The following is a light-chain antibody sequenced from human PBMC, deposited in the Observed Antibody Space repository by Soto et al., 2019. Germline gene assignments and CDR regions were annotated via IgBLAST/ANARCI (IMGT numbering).Light chain of an antibody. Sequence: DIQMTQSPSSLSASVGDRVTITCRASQSISSYLNWYQQKPGKAPKLLIYAAYSLQSGVPSRFSGSGSGTDFTLTISRLQPEDFATYYCQQSYSTPPVFGQGTRLEIK. CDR1: QSISSY. V-gene: IGKV1-39*01. CDR3: QQSYSTPPV. CDR2: AAY. J-gene: IGKJ5*01.